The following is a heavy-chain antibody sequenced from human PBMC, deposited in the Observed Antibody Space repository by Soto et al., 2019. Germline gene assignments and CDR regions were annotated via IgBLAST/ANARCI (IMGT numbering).Heavy chain of an antibody. Sequence: EVQLVQSGGGLVQPGGSLRLSCAASGFSFSSSPMSWVRQVPGKGLEWISAIRDDGSSVYYVQSVKGRVTSSRDNSKNTSSLRMRNLSVEDTAIYYCVRVRYTMSDFGSAFPSDWGQGAHVSVSS. CDR3: VRVRYTMSDFGSAFPSD. CDR1: GFSFSSSP. J-gene: IGHJ4*02. D-gene: IGHD3-3*01. V-gene: IGHV3-23*04. CDR2: IRDDGSSV.